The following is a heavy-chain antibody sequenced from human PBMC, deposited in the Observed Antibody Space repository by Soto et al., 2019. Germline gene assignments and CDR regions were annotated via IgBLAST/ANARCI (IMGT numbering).Heavy chain of an antibody. CDR1: GGSISSYY. CDR2: IYYSGST. Sequence: SETLSLTCTVSGGSISSYYWSWIRQPPGKGLEWIGYIYYSGSTNYNPSLKSRVTISVDTSKNQFSLKLSSVTAADTAVYYCARHGRDIYYDSSGYYWDWFDPWGQGTLVT. D-gene: IGHD3-22*01. CDR3: ARHGRDIYYDSSGYYWDWFDP. J-gene: IGHJ5*02. V-gene: IGHV4-59*08.